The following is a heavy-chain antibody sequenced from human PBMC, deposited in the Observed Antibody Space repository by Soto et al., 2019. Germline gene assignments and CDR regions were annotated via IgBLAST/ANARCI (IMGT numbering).Heavy chain of an antibody. Sequence: QVQLVQSGAEVKKPGSSVKVSCKASGYTFISYGISWVRQAPGQGLEWMGWISAYNDYTNYAQKLQGRVTMTTDTSTRIANLELRSLRSDDTAVNYCAREGYYSGSGSYSPPRYYGMDVWGQGTTVTVSS. J-gene: IGHJ6*02. CDR3: AREGYYSGSGSYSPPRYYGMDV. V-gene: IGHV1-18*01. CDR2: ISAYNDYT. D-gene: IGHD3-10*01. CDR1: GYTFISYG.